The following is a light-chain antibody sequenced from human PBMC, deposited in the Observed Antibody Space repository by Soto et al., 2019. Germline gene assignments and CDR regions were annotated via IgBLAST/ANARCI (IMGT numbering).Light chain of an antibody. CDR3: QQRYNWPLT. CDR1: QSLSSY. CDR2: DAS. V-gene: IGKV3-11*01. Sequence: EIVLTQSPATLSLSPGERATLSCRASQSLSSYLAWYQQKPGQAPRLLIYDASNRAAGIPARLRGSGSGADFTLTISSLEPEDFAIYYCQQRYNWPLTFGGGTKVEIK. J-gene: IGKJ4*01.